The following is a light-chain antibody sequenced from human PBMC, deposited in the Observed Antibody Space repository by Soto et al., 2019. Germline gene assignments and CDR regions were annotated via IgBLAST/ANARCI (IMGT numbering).Light chain of an antibody. Sequence: QSTQSPSSLAASIVCSVAITCRASQTIIGYLNWYQQKPGKAPRLLINAASNLQSGVPSRFRGSGSETDFTLTITSLQPEDFATYYCQESYSRPPWMFGQGTKVDI. CDR1: QTIIGY. CDR2: AAS. V-gene: IGKV1-39*01. CDR3: QESYSRPPWM. J-gene: IGKJ1*01.